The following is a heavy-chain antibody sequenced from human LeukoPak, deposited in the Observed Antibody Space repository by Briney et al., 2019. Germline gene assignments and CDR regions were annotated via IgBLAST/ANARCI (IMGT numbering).Heavy chain of an antibody. Sequence: ASVKVSCKASGYTFTGYYMHWVRQAPGQGLEWMGRINPNSGGTNYAQKFQGRVTMTRDTSISTAYMELSRLRSDDTAVYYCARYCSGGSFYSGYYYMDVWGKGTTVTVSS. D-gene: IGHD2-15*01. CDR1: GYTFTGYY. J-gene: IGHJ6*03. V-gene: IGHV1-2*06. CDR3: ARYCSGGSFYSGYYYMDV. CDR2: INPNSGGT.